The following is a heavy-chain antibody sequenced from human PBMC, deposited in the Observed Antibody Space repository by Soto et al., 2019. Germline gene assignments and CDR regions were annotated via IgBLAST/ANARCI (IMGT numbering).Heavy chain of an antibody. V-gene: IGHV4-39*01. Sequence: QLQLQESGPGLVKPSETLSLTCAVSGGSISSSSYYWGWIRQPPGKGLEWIGRIYYSGSTYYTPSLQSRVAISVDTFKIQFSLKLNSVTAADTAVYYCARRTVNIRTFYSGLKTHCFDYWGQGTLVTVSS. D-gene: IGHD6-19*01. CDR1: GGSISSSSYY. CDR3: ARRTVNIRTFYSGLKTHCFDY. CDR2: IYYSGST. J-gene: IGHJ4*02.